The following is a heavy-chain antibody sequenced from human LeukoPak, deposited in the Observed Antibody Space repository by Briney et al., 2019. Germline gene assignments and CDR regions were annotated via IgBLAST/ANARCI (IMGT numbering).Heavy chain of an antibody. CDR3: AKYRLIWLPAPVFEY. CDR1: GFTFADYA. Sequence: GGSLRLSCAASGFTFADYAMQWVRQAPGKGLEWVSSINWNSDKIVYADSVKGRFTISRDNAKNSLYLQMNSLRPEDTAVYYCAKYRLIWLPAPVFEYWGQGTLVTVSS. D-gene: IGHD5-24*01. CDR2: INWNSDKI. V-gene: IGHV3-9*01. J-gene: IGHJ4*02.